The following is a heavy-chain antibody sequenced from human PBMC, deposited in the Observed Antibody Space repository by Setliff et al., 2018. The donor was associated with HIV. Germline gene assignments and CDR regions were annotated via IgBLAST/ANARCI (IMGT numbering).Heavy chain of an antibody. J-gene: IGHJ6*03. CDR1: GFTFSSYE. CDR2: ISSSGRNI. D-gene: IGHD1-1*01. Sequence: GESLKISCAASGFTFSSYEVNWVRQAPGKGLEWVSYISSSGRNIYYADSVKGRFTVSRDNGKNSVYLQMNSLRAEDSAVYFCARVDWNHFFYYMDVWGRGTTVTVSS. CDR3: ARVDWNHFFYYMDV. V-gene: IGHV3-48*03.